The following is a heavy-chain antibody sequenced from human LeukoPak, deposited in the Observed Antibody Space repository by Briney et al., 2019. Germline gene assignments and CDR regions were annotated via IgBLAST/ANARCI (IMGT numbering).Heavy chain of an antibody. CDR2: INHSGST. Sequence: PSETLSLTCAVYGGSFSGYYWSWIRQPPGKGLEWIGEINHSGSTNYDPSLKSRVTISVDTSKNQFSLKLSSVTAAGTAVYYCARAIYSYGYGLGYFDYWGQGTLVTVSS. CDR3: ARAIYSYGYGLGYFDY. V-gene: IGHV4-34*01. D-gene: IGHD5-18*01. J-gene: IGHJ4*02. CDR1: GGSFSGYY.